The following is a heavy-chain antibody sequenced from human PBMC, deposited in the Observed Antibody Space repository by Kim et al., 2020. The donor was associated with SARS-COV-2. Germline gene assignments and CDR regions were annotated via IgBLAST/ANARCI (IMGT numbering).Heavy chain of an antibody. CDR1: GGTFSSYA. CDR3: ARQTYYYDSSGYRH. Sequence: SVKVSCKASGGTFSSYAISWVRQAPGQGLEWMGGIIPIFGTANYAQKFQGRVTITADESTSTAYMELSSLRSEDTAVYYSARQTYYYDSSGYRHWGQGTLVTVSS. J-gene: IGHJ4*02. D-gene: IGHD3-22*01. V-gene: IGHV1-69*13. CDR2: IIPIFGTA.